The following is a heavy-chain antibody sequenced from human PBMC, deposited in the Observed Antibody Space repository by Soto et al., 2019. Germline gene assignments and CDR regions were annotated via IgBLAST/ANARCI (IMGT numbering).Heavy chain of an antibody. D-gene: IGHD1-26*01. J-gene: IGHJ4*02. Sequence: VQLVESGGGVVQPGRSLRLSCAASGFTFSSYGMHWVRQAPGKGLEWVAVISYDGSNKYYADSVKGRFTISRDNSKNPLYLQMNSLRAEDTAVYYCARSPYSVSYLAYFDYWGQGTLVTVSS. V-gene: IGHV3-30*03. CDR3: ARSPYSVSYLAYFDY. CDR1: GFTFSSYG. CDR2: ISYDGSNK.